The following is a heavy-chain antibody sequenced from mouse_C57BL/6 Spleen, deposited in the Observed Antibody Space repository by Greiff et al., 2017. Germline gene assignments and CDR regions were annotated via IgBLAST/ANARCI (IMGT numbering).Heavy chain of an antibody. CDR1: GYTFTGSW. CDR3: AIYRYYSNPFAY. V-gene: IGHV1-9*01. CDR2: ILPGSGST. Sequence: VQLQQSGAELMKPGASVKLSCKATGYTFTGSWIEWVKQRPGHGLEWIGEILPGSGSTNYNEKFKGKATFTADKSSTTAYMQLSSLTTYDSSIYYCAIYRYYSNPFAYWGQGTLVTVSA. D-gene: IGHD2-5*01. J-gene: IGHJ3*01.